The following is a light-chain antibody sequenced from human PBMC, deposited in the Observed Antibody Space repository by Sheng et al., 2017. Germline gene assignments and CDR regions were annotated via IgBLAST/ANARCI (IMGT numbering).Light chain of an antibody. V-gene: IGKV1-5*03. Sequence: DIQMTQSPSTLSASVGDRVTITCRASQNINTWLAWYQQKPGKAPKALIYKASSLESGVPSRFSGSGSGTEFSLTISSLQPDDFATYYCQQYKSYSPYTFGQGTKVEIK. CDR1: QNINTW. CDR2: KAS. CDR3: QQYKSYSPYT. J-gene: IGKJ2*01.